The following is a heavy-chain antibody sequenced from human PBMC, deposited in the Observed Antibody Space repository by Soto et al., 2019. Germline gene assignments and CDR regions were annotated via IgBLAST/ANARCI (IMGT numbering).Heavy chain of an antibody. CDR3: ARRGDIVVVPAARDYYYYGMDV. CDR2: IIPIFGTA. V-gene: IGHV1-69*13. D-gene: IGHD2-2*01. J-gene: IGHJ6*02. Sequence: GASVKVSCKASGGTFSSYAISWVRQAPGQGLEWMGGIIPIFGTANYAQKFQGRVTITADESTSTAYMELSSLRSEDTAVYYCARRGDIVVVPAARDYYYYGMDVWGQGTTVTVSS. CDR1: GGTFSSYA.